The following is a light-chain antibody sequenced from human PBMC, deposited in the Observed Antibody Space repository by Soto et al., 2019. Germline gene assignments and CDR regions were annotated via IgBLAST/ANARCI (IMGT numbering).Light chain of an antibody. CDR3: LQDYASLT. CDR1: QGIRND. CDR2: AAS. J-gene: IGKJ4*01. Sequence: AVQMTQSPSSLSASVGDRVTITCRASQGIRNDLAWYQQKPGKAPELLIYAASNLQSGVPSRFSGSGSGTDFTLTISSLQPEDFATYYCLQDYASLTFGGGTKVEIK. V-gene: IGKV1-6*01.